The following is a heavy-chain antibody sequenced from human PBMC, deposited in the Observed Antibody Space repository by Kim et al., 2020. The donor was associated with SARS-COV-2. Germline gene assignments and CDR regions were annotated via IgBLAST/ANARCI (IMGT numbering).Heavy chain of an antibody. D-gene: IGHD2-2*01. Sequence: ASVKVSCKASGYTFTSYYMHWVRQAPGQGLEWMGIINPSGGSTTYAQKFQGRVTMTRDTSTSTVYMKLSSLRSEDTAVYYCARDIIRCSTTSCSPRNWFDPWGQGTLVTVSS. J-gene: IGHJ5*02. V-gene: IGHV1-46*01. CDR1: GYTFTSYY. CDR3: ARDIIRCSTTSCSPRNWFDP. CDR2: INPSGGST.